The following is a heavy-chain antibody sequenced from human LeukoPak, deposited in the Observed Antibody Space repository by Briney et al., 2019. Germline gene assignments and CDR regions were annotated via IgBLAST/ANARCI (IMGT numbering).Heavy chain of an antibody. D-gene: IGHD3-3*02. CDR1: RFPPRKYA. J-gene: IGHJ4*02. Sequence: GGSLRLSCVGSRFPPRKYAMSWVRQAPGKGLEWVSGISGSGGSKYYADSVRGRFTISRNNSKDTLFLQMSSLRADDTAKYYCAKEPEPFLEWHFDNWGQATLVIVSS. CDR3: AKEPEPFLEWHFDN. V-gene: IGHV3-23*01. CDR2: ISGSGGSK.